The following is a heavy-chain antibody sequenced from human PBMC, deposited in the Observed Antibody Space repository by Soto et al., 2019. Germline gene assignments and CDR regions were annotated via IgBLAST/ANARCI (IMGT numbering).Heavy chain of an antibody. Sequence: SVKVPCKASGGIFSSYAISWVRQAPGQGLEWMGGIIPIFGTANYAQKFQGRVTITADESTSTAYMELSSLRSEDTAVYYCARRGGITMVRARKTYYYYGMDVWGQGTTVTVSS. CDR1: GGIFSSYA. V-gene: IGHV1-69*13. J-gene: IGHJ6*02. CDR3: ARRGGITMVRARKTYYYYGMDV. CDR2: IIPIFGTA. D-gene: IGHD3-10*01.